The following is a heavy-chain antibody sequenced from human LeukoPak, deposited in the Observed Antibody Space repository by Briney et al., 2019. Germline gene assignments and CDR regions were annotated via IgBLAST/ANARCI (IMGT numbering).Heavy chain of an antibody. V-gene: IGHV1-69*05. CDR3: VREGQELCSSTRRGPTSPLFDY. D-gene: IGHD6-13*01. CDR2: IIPVFGAR. Sequence: SVKVSCKASGGTFSKYAVSWVRQAPGQGLEWMGGIIPVFGARNYAQKFQGRVTITTDDSSTTAYMELSSLKSEDTAIYYCVREGQELCSSTRRGPTSPLFDYWGQGTLVTVST. J-gene: IGHJ4*02. CDR1: GGTFSKYA.